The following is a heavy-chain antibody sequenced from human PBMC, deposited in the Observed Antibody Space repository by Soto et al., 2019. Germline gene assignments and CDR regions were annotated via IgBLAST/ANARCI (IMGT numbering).Heavy chain of an antibody. V-gene: IGHV3-23*01. CDR3: AKDQSVGEYDSSSAFDS. D-gene: IGHD3-22*01. Sequence: GGSLRLSCAASGFTFSSYAMSWVRQAPGKGLEWVSAISGSGGSTYYADSVKGRFTISRDNSKNTLYLQMNSLRAEDTAVYYCAKDQSVGEYDSSSAFDSWGQRTMVTVSS. J-gene: IGHJ3*02. CDR2: ISGSGGST. CDR1: GFTFSSYA.